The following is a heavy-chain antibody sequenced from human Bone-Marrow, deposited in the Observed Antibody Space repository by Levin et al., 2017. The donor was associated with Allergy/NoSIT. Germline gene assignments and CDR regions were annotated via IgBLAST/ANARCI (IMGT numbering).Heavy chain of an antibody. CDR1: RFTFSSYD. V-gene: IGHV3-23*01. CDR2: ITATGSRT. J-gene: IGHJ6*02. CDR3: AKDLDTDAVAVCWGMDV. Sequence: GESLKISCAASRFTFSSYDMNWVRQAPGKGLEWVSSITATGSRTYYADSVKGRFTVSRDNSGNTLYLQMNSLRAEDTAIYYCAKDLDTDAVAVCWGMDVWGQGTAITVSS. D-gene: IGHD5-18*01.